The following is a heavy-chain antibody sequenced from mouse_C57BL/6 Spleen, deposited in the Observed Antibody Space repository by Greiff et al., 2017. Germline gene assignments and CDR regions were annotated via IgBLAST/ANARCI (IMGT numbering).Heavy chain of an antibody. J-gene: IGHJ1*03. D-gene: IGHD3-1*01. Sequence: VQLQQPGAELVRPGSSVKLSCKASGYTFTSYWMEWVKQRPGQGLEWIGNIYPSDSETHYNQKFKDKATLTVDKSSSTAYMQLSSLTSEDSAVYYCARERLRDFEGWGTGPTVTVSS. V-gene: IGHV1-61*01. CDR1: GYTFTSYW. CDR2: IYPSDSET. CDR3: ARERLRDFEG.